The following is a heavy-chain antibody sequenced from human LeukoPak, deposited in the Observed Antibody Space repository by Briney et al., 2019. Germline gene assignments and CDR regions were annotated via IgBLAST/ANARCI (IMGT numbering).Heavy chain of an antibody. CDR1: GYTFTGYY. D-gene: IGHD5-12*01. CDR3: ARAYSGYVAFDY. J-gene: IGHJ4*02. CDR2: INPNSGDR. Sequence: ASVPVSCKASGYTFTGYYIHWVRQAPGQGLEWMGWINPNSGDRNYAQKFQGRVTMTRDTSTTYMELSRLTSDDTAVYYCARAYSGYVAFDYWGQGTLATVSS. V-gene: IGHV1-2*02.